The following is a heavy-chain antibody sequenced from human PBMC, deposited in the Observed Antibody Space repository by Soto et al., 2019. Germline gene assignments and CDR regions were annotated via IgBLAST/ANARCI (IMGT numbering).Heavy chain of an antibody. J-gene: IGHJ4*02. D-gene: IGHD5-12*01. CDR3: IGTYSGSSMRFDY. Sequence: EVQLVESGGGLVKPGGSLRLSCAASGFTFSNAWMTWVRQAPGKGLEWVGRVKSTTDGGTIDYAAPVKDRFTISRDDSTNTLYLQINSLKTEDTAVYYCIGTYSGSSMRFDYWGQGTLVTVSS. CDR2: VKSTTDGGTI. CDR1: GFTFSNAW. V-gene: IGHV3-15*01.